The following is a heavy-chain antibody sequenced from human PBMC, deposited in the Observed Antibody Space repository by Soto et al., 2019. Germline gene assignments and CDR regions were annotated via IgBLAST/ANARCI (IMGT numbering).Heavy chain of an antibody. CDR3: ARDGGYCSDTSCPNWFDP. J-gene: IGHJ5*02. CDR1: GGSISGGGYY. Sequence: QVQLQESGPGLVKPSQTLSLTCTVSGGSISGGGYYWSWIRHHPGKGLEWIGYIYSSGTTYYNQSLKSRVTISVDTSKNQFSLKLSSVTAADTAVYYCARDGGYCSDTSCPNWFDPWGQGTLVTVSS. V-gene: IGHV4-31*03. D-gene: IGHD2-2*03. CDR2: IYSSGTT.